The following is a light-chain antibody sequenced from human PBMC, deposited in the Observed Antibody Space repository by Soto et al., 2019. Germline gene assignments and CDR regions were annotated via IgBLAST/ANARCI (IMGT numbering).Light chain of an antibody. V-gene: IGLV2-14*03. CDR3: ASYASSNTVL. CDR1: SSDIGGYNY. Sequence: QSALTQPASVSGSPGQSITISCTGTSSDIGGYNYVSWYQQHPGKAPQLMIYDVSDRPSGVSNRFSGSKSGNTASLTISGLQAEDEADYYCASYASSNTVLFGGGTQLTV. CDR2: DVS. J-gene: IGLJ2*01.